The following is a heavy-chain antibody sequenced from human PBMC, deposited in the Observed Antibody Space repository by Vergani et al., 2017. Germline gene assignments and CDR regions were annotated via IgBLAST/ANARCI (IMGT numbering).Heavy chain of an antibody. CDR1: GGSFSGYY. CDR2: INHIGST. V-gene: IGHV4-34*01. D-gene: IGHD3-3*01. Sequence: QVQLQQWGAGLLKPSETLSLTCAVYGGSFSGYYWSWIRQPPGKGLEWIGEINHIGSTNYNPSLKSRVTISVDTSKNQFSLKLSSVTAADTAVYYCARVQELYDFWSGYRVRYYYYMDVWGKGTTVTVSS. J-gene: IGHJ6*03. CDR3: ARVQELYDFWSGYRVRYYYYMDV.